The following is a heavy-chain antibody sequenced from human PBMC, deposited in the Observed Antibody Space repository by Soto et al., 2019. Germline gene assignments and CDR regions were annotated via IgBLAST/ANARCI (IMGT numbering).Heavy chain of an antibody. CDR1: GFTFSNYG. J-gene: IGHJ4*02. CDR2: IQSDGSKE. CDR3: ARDDCHSRRWLMY. V-gene: IGHV3-30*03. Sequence: QVHLVESGGGVVQPGRSLRLSCAASGFTFSNYGMHWVRQAPGKGLEWVAAIQSDGSKEYYADSVKGRFTISRDSSKNTVYLQMNSLRAEDRAAYYCARDDCHSRRWLMYWGQGTMVTVSS. D-gene: IGHD6-13*01.